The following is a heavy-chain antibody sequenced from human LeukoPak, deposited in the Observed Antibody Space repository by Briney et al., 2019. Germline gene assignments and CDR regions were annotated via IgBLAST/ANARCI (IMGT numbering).Heavy chain of an antibody. V-gene: IGHV3-30-3*01. CDR3: ARGPPSGTPRGSAGMDA. D-gene: IGHD2-15*01. Sequence: GGSLRLSCAASGFTFNSYAMHWVRQAPGKGLEWVAVISYDGSNKYYIDSVKGRFTISRDNSKNTLYLQMNSLRVEDTAVYYCARGPPSGTPRGSAGMDAWGQGATVTVSS. CDR2: ISYDGSNK. CDR1: GFTFNSYA. J-gene: IGHJ6*02.